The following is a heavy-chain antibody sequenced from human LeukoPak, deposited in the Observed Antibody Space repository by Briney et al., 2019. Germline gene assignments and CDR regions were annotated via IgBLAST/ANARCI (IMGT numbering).Heavy chain of an antibody. CDR3: ARAARTYYGSGSFPGWFDP. V-gene: IGHV4-30-2*01. CDR2: IYHSGST. J-gene: IGHJ5*02. Sequence: SQTLSLTCAVSGGSISSGGYSWSWIRQPPGKGLEWIGDIYHSGSTYYNPSLKSRVTISVDRSKNQFSLKLSSVTAADTAVYYCARAARTYYGSGSFPGWFDPWGQGTLVTVSS. D-gene: IGHD3-10*01. CDR1: GGSISSGGYS.